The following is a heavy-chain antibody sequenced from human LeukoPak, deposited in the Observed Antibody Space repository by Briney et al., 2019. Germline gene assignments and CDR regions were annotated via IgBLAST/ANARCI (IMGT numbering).Heavy chain of an antibody. CDR3: ARDAKIQRHFDY. J-gene: IGHJ4*02. CDR1: GYTFTSYG. V-gene: IGHV1-18*01. CDR2: ISGYNGNT. D-gene: IGHD5-18*01. Sequence: GASVKVSCKASGYTFTSYGISWVRQAPGQGLEWMGWISGYNGNTNYAQKPQGRVTMTTDTSTSTAYMELRSLRSDDTAVYYCARDAKIQRHFDYWGQGTLVTVSS.